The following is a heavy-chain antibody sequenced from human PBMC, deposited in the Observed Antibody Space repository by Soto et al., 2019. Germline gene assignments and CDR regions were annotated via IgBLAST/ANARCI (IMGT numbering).Heavy chain of an antibody. J-gene: IGHJ6*02. CDR1: GGTFSSYA. CDR3: ARKSGTMVRGVIVDYYYGMDV. D-gene: IGHD3-10*01. V-gene: IGHV1-69*01. Sequence: QVQLVQSGAEVKKPGSSVKVSCKASGGTFSSYAISWVRQAPGQGLEWMGGIIPIFGTANYAQKFQGRVTITAEESTSTAYMELSSLRAEDTAVYYCARKSGTMVRGVIVDYYYGMDVWGQGTTVTVSS. CDR2: IIPIFGTA.